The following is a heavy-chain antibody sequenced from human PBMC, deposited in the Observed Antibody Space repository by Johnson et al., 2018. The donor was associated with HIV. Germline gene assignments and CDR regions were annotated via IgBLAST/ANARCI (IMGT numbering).Heavy chain of an antibody. Sequence: VQLVESGGGLVQPGGSLRLSCAASGFTFSSYALTWVRQAPGKGLEWVSTVSDGAGNTYYADSVKGRFTISRDNSKNTLYLQMNSLRAEDTAVYYCAREDQNWNYDHASDIWGQGTGVTVSS. CDR3: AREDQNWNYDHASDI. CDR2: VSDGAGNT. J-gene: IGHJ3*02. V-gene: IGHV3-23*04. CDR1: GFTFSSYA. D-gene: IGHD1-7*01.